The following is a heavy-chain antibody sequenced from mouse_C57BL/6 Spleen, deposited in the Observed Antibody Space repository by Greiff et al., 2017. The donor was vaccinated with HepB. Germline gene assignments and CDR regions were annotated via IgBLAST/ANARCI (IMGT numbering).Heavy chain of an antibody. V-gene: IGHV5-17*01. CDR3: ARDYGNLFDY. CDR1: GFTFSDYG. CDR2: ISSGSSTI. Sequence: EVKLEESGGGLVKPGGSLKLSCAASGFTFSDYGMHWVRQAPEKGLEWVAYISSGSSTIYYADTVKGRFTISRDNAKNTLFLQMTSLRSEDTAMYYCARDYGNLFDYWGQGTTLTVSS. J-gene: IGHJ2*01. D-gene: IGHD2-1*01.